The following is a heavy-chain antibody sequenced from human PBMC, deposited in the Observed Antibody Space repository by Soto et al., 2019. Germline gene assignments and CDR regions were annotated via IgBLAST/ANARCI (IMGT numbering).Heavy chain of an antibody. D-gene: IGHD3-10*01. V-gene: IGHV1-69*06. Sequence: QVQLVQSGAVVKKPGSSVEVSCKASGGTFNGYGISWVRQAPGQGLEWMGGTVPVFETSKYAPRFQGRGTITEDKSTSTAYMELSSVRSEDTAIYFFARGVSNSGAYYTGPSAYDLWGQGTLVIVSS. CDR1: GGTFNGYG. CDR3: ARGVSNSGAYYTGPSAYDL. CDR2: TVPVFETS. J-gene: IGHJ3*01.